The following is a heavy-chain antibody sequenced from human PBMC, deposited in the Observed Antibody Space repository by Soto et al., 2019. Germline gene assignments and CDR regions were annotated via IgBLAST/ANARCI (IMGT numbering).Heavy chain of an antibody. Sequence: GGSLRLSCAASGFTFNTYAMSWIRQAPGKGLEWVSAMSSSGGNIYYADSVKGRFTISRDNSKNTLYLQMNSLRAEDTAVYYCAKATINSWYEDYWGQGTQVTVSS. J-gene: IGHJ4*02. V-gene: IGHV3-23*01. CDR2: MSSSGGNI. D-gene: IGHD6-13*01. CDR1: GFTFNTYA. CDR3: AKATINSWYEDY.